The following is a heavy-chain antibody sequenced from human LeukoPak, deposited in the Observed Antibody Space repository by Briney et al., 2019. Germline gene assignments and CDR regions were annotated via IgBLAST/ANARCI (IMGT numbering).Heavy chain of an antibody. Sequence: SETLSLTCAVYGGSFSGYYWSWIRQPPGKGLEWIGEINHSGSTNYNPSLKSRVTISVDTSKNQFSLKLSSVTAADTAVYYCARSEGHGWFDPWGQGTLVTVSS. CDR3: ARSEGHGWFDP. J-gene: IGHJ5*02. CDR2: INHSGST. CDR1: GGSFSGYY. V-gene: IGHV4-34*01.